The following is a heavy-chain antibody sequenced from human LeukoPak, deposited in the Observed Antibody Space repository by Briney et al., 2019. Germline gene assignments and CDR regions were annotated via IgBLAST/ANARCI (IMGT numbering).Heavy chain of an antibody. CDR2: IYTSGST. D-gene: IGHD1-26*01. Sequence: PSQTLSLTCTVSGGSISSGSYYWSWIRQPVGKGLEWIGRIYTSGSTNYNPSLKSRVTISVDTSKNQFSLKLSSVTAADTAVYYCARERGAGGATKHPQYNWFDPWGQGTLVTVSS. J-gene: IGHJ5*02. V-gene: IGHV4-61*02. CDR1: GGSISSGSYY. CDR3: ARERGAGGATKHPQYNWFDP.